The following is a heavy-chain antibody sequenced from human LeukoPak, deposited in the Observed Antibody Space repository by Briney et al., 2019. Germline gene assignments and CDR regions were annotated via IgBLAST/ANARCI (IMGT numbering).Heavy chain of an antibody. CDR1: GGSFSGYY. CDR2: INHSGST. J-gene: IGHJ5*02. CDR3: ARGYVVVPAAPEANWFDP. V-gene: IGHV4-34*01. D-gene: IGHD2-2*01. Sequence: SETLSLTCAVYGGSFSGYYWSWIRQPPGKGLEWIGEINHSGSTNYNPSLKSRVTISVDTSKNQFSLKLSSVTAADTAVYYRARGYVVVPAAPEANWFDPWGQGTLVTVSS.